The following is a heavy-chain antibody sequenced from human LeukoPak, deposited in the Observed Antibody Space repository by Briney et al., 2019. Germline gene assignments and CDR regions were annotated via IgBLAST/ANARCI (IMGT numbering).Heavy chain of an antibody. CDR2: ISGDGGST. CDR1: GFTFDDYA. D-gene: IGHD6-13*01. V-gene: IGHV3-43*02. Sequence: GGSLRLSCAASGFTFDDYAMHWVRHAPGKGLEWVSLISGDGGSTYYADSVKGRFTISRDNSKNSLYLQMNSLRTEDTALYYCAKDKEVSSSWDLGTYFDYWGQGTLVTVSS. CDR3: AKDKEVSSSWDLGTYFDY. J-gene: IGHJ4*02.